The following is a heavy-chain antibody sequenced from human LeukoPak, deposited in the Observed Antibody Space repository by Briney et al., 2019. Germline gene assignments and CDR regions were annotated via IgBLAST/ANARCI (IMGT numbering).Heavy chain of an antibody. J-gene: IGHJ4*02. CDR1: GGSISSSSYY. Sequence: PSETLSLTCTVSGGSISSSSYYWGWSRQPPGKGLEWIGSIYYSGSTYYNPSLKSRVTISVDTSKNQFSLKRSSVTAADTAVYYCARNIRGYSYGLPYYFDYWGQGTLVTVSS. D-gene: IGHD5-18*01. V-gene: IGHV4-39*01. CDR2: IYYSGST. CDR3: ARNIRGYSYGLPYYFDY.